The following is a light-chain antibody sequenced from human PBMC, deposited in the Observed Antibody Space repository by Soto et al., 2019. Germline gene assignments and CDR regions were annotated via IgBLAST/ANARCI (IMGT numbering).Light chain of an antibody. Sequence: QPVLTQPPSVSGAPGQRVTISCTGSSSNIGAGYDVHWYQQLPGTAPKLLIYGNTNRPSGVPDRFSASKSGTSASLAVSGLQVEDEADYHCQSYDISLSGLVFGGGTKVTVL. CDR2: GNT. V-gene: IGLV1-40*01. J-gene: IGLJ3*02. CDR3: QSYDISLSGLV. CDR1: SSNIGAGYD.